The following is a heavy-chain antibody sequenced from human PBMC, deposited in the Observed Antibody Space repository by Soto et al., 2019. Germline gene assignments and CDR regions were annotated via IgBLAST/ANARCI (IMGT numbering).Heavy chain of an antibody. CDR3: AIDPAP. CDR1: GGSISSGGYY. CDR2: IYNSGST. Sequence: QVQLQESGPGLVKPSQTLSLTCTVSGGSISSGGYYWSWIRQHPGKGLEWIGYIYNSGSTFYNPSPTTRVTISADTSKNPFPLKLGSVTSAATAVYSCAIDPAPWGQGTLVSVSS. J-gene: IGHJ5*02. V-gene: IGHV4-31*03.